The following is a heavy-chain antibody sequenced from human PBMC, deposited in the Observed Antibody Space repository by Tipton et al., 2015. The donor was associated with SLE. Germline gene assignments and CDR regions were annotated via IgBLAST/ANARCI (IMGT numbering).Heavy chain of an antibody. CDR1: GFTFSSYE. Sequence: SLRLSCAASGFTFSSYEMNWVRQAPGKGLEWVSYISSSGYTIYYADSVKGRFTISRDNAKNSLYLQMNSLRAEDTALYYCAREGVSGPDYWGQGTLVTVSS. CDR2: ISSSGYTI. V-gene: IGHV3-48*03. J-gene: IGHJ4*02. CDR3: AREGVSGPDY. D-gene: IGHD6-25*01.